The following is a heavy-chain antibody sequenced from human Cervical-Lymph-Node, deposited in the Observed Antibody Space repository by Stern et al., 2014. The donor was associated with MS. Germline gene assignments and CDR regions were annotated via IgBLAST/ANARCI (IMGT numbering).Heavy chain of an antibody. CDR3: ARGSSGGSGYGMDV. Sequence: QVQLQESGPGLVKPSGTLSLTCAVSGGSVRSRNWWHWVRQSPGKGLEWIGKVYHSGSTHYTPSLKSRVIISIDKSKNHLSLNLTSVTAADTAVYYCARGSSGGSGYGMDVWGQGTTIIVSS. CDR2: VYHSGST. D-gene: IGHD2-15*01. V-gene: IGHV4-4*02. J-gene: IGHJ6*02. CDR1: GGSVRSRNW.